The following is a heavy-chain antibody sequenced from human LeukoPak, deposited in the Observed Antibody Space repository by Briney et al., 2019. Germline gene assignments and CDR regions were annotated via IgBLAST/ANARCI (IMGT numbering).Heavy chain of an antibody. J-gene: IGHJ4*02. Sequence: GESLKISFKGSGYTFTNYWIGWVRQMPGKGLEWMGMINPGDSDTRYSPSFQGQATISGDKSINTAYLQWSSLKASDTAMYYCTRLANTAFDFWGQGTLVTVSS. D-gene: IGHD4/OR15-4a*01. CDR2: INPGDSDT. CDR1: GYTFTNYW. CDR3: TRLANTAFDF. V-gene: IGHV5-51*01.